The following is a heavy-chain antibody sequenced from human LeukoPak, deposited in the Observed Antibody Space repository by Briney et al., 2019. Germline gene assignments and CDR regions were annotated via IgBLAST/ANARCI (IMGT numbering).Heavy chain of an antibody. J-gene: IGHJ1*01. CDR2: IYYTGST. CDR3: ASSEAPAATDSSFLH. Sequence: PSETLSLTCTVSGDSISSGSYYWTWIRQPPGKGLEWIGYIYYTGSTHYNPSLKSRVTISIDTSKNQFSLRLTSVTAADTAVYYCASSEAPAATDSSFLHWGQGTLVTASS. CDR1: GDSISSGSYY. V-gene: IGHV4-61*01. D-gene: IGHD2-15*01.